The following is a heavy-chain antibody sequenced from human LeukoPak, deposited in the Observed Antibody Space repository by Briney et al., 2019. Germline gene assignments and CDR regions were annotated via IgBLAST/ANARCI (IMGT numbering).Heavy chain of an antibody. V-gene: IGHV3-21*01. CDR2: ISSSSSYI. CDR3: ATLRVGESDY. J-gene: IGHJ4*02. D-gene: IGHD3-10*01. CDR1: GFTFSSYS. Sequence: GGSLRLSCAASGFTFSSYSMNWVRQAPGKGLEWVSSISSSSSYIYYPDSVKGRFTISRDNAKHSLYLQMNSLRAEDTAVYYCATLRVGESDYWGQGTLVTVSS.